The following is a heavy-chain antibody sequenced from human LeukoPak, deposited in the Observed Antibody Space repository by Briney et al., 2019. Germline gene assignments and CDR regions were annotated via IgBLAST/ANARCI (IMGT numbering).Heavy chain of an antibody. CDR1: GFTFSDYY. CDR2: ISSSSSYT. Sequence: GGSLRLSCAASGFTFSDYYTSWIRQAPGKGLEWVSYISSSSSYTDYADSVKGRFTISRDNAKNSLYLQMNSLRAEDTTVYYCARIAAAGGDAYWGQGTLVTVSS. CDR3: ARIAAAGGDAY. D-gene: IGHD6-13*01. J-gene: IGHJ4*02. V-gene: IGHV3-11*03.